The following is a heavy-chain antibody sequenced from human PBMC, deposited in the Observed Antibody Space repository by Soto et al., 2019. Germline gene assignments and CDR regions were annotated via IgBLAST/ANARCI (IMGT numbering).Heavy chain of an antibody. D-gene: IGHD3-3*02. V-gene: IGHV1-69*12. CDR3: ARDKDRPQLGGNYYYILDV. CDR2: IMPVFRRP. CDR1: GGTFRTSA. Sequence: QVQLVQSGAEVKKPGSSVKVSCKASGGTFRTSAISWVRQAPGQGLEWVGGIMPVFRRPNYAQNFQGRVTISAEESTSTAYMELSSLRSDDTAVYYCARDKDRPQLGGNYYYILDVWGQGTAVTVSS. J-gene: IGHJ6*02.